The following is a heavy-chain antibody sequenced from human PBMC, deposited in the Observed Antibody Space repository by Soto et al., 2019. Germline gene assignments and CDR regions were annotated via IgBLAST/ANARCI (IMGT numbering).Heavy chain of an antibody. Sequence: PVDSLKVSCKGAGYSFTSYWIGRVRQMPGKGLEWMGIIYPGDSDTRYSPSFQGQVTISADKSISTAYLQWSSLKASDTAMYYCARTPPYSGYDYELIYFDYWGRGTLVTVSS. CDR3: ARTPPYSGYDYELIYFDY. CDR1: GYSFTSYW. V-gene: IGHV5-51*01. D-gene: IGHD5-12*01. CDR2: IYPGDSDT. J-gene: IGHJ4*02.